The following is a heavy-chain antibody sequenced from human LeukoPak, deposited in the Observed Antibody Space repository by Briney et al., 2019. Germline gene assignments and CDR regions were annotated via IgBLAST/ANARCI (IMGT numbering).Heavy chain of an antibody. Sequence: SGTLSLTCAVSGGSIKGNNWWSWVRQPPGKGLEWIGEIYHSGSTNYNPSLESRVTISVDRSKNQFSLKLSSVTAADTAVYYCARAKMGWVSRAFDIWGQGTMVTVSS. CDR2: IYHSGST. V-gene: IGHV4-4*02. D-gene: IGHD1-26*01. CDR1: GGSIKGNNW. CDR3: ARAKMGWVSRAFDI. J-gene: IGHJ3*02.